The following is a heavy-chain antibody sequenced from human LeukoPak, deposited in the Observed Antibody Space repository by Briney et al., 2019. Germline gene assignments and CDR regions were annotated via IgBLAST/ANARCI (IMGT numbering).Heavy chain of an antibody. J-gene: IGHJ4*02. V-gene: IGHV1-69*05. CDR1: GYTFTSYG. Sequence: ASVKVSCKASGYTFTSYGISWVRQAPGQGLEWMGGIIPIFGTANYAQKFQGRVTITTDESTSTAYMELSSLRSEDTAVYYCARGPPYDSSGYYYRNFDYWGQGTLVTVSS. CDR3: ARGPPYDSSGYYYRNFDY. D-gene: IGHD3-22*01. CDR2: IIPIFGTA.